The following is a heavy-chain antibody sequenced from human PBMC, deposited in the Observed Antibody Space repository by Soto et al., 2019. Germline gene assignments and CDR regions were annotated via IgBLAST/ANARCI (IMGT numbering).Heavy chain of an antibody. J-gene: IGHJ6*04. CDR3: GGAEYDIFTGFPPHGGTAV. Sequence: SETLSLTCTVSGGSVSSGSYYWSWIRQPPGKGLEWIGYIYYSGSTNYNPSPKSRVTISVDTSKNQFSLKLSSVTAADTAVYYCGGAEYDIFTGFPPHGGTAVGGNGTTVPVSS. CDR1: GGSVSSGSYY. D-gene: IGHD3-9*01. CDR2: IYYSGST. V-gene: IGHV4-61*01.